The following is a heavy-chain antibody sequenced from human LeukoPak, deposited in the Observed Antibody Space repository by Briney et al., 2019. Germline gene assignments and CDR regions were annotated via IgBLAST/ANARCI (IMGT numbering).Heavy chain of an antibody. V-gene: IGHV4-59*11. CDR2: MYDTVNT. J-gene: IGHJ4*02. D-gene: IGHD5-18*01. CDR3: ATIKRGYPYGYFDF. Sequence: SETLSLTCTVSGGSISSHYWSWVRQPPGRGLEWIGYMYDTVNTKDNPSLTSRLTLSADTSKNQFSLRLGSVTAADTAVYYCATIKRGYPYGYFDFWGQGILVTVSS. CDR1: GGSISSHY.